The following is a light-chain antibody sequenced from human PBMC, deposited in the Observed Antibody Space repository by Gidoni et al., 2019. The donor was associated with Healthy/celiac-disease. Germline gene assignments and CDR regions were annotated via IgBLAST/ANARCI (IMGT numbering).Light chain of an antibody. CDR1: QGISSW. J-gene: IGKJ1*01. V-gene: IGKV1-12*01. CDR3: QQANSFSRT. CDR2: AAS. Sequence: DILMTQPPSSVSASVGGRVTITCRASQGISSWLAWYQQKPGKAPKLLIYAASSLQSGVPSRFSGSRAGTEFTLTISSLQPEDFATFYCQQANSFSRTFGQGTKVEIK.